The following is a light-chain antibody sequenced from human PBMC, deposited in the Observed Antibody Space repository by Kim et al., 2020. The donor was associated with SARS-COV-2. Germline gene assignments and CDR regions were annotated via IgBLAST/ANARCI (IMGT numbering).Light chain of an antibody. CDR2: DAS. J-gene: IGKJ2*03. CDR3: QQYSSYSYS. CDR1: QSIGKW. Sequence: SASVGDKVTINLRASQSIGKWLAWYQQKPGQAPKFLIYDASSLERGVPSRFSGSGSGTEFTLTISSLQPDDSATYYCQQYSSYSYSFGQGTKLEI. V-gene: IGKV1-5*01.